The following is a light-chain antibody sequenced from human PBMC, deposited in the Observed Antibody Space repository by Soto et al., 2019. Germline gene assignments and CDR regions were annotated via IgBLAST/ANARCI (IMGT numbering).Light chain of an antibody. V-gene: IGKV2-28*01. CDR1: QSLLHTNGYNY. Sequence: DLVMTQSPLSLSVTPGEPASISCRSSQSLLHTNGYNYLGWYLQKPGQSPQLLIYLGSNRASGVPDRFSGSGSGTDFTLKISRVEAEDVGVYYCMQVLQTPFTFGPGTKVDIK. J-gene: IGKJ3*01. CDR3: MQVLQTPFT. CDR2: LGS.